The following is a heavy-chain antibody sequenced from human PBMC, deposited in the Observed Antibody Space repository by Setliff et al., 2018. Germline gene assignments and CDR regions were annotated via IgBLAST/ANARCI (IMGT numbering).Heavy chain of an antibody. V-gene: IGHV3-15*01. Sequence: GGSLRLSCAASGFTFSDAWMSWVRQAPGKGLEWVGRIKSKTDGGTTEYAAPVKGRFTISRDDSENTLYLQMNSLKTEDTGVYYCARDGGEYWGQGTLVTVSS. CDR3: ARDGGEY. CDR2: IKSKTDGGTT. CDR1: GFTFSDAW. J-gene: IGHJ4*02. D-gene: IGHD3-16*01.